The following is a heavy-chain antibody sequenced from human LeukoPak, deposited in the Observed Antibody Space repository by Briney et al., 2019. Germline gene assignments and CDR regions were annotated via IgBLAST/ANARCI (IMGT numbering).Heavy chain of an antibody. CDR2: IKPDGSEK. V-gene: IGHV3-7*04. CDR3: ARVVGTDEGADY. D-gene: IGHD1-7*01. J-gene: IGHJ4*02. Sequence: GGSLRLSCAASGFTFRNYRMNWVRQAPGKGLEWVANIKPDGSEKRYVDSVKGRFTISRDNAKNSLYLQMNSLRAEDTAVYYCARVVGTDEGADYWGQGTLVTVSS. CDR1: GFTFRNYR.